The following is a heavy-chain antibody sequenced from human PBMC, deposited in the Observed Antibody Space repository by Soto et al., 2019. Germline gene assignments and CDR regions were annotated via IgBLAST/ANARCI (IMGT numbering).Heavy chain of an antibody. CDR3: GRGDYANAFDI. J-gene: IGHJ3*02. CDR2: IYHSGST. D-gene: IGHD4-17*01. V-gene: IGHV4-30-2*01. Sequence: QLQLQESGSGLVTPSQTLSLTCAVSGGSISSGGYSWNWIRQPPGKGLEWIGNIYHSGSTYYNASLKXRXTXSXXRSKPQFSLKLSSVTAADTAVYYCGRGDYANAFDIWGQGTMVTVSS. CDR1: GGSISSGGYS.